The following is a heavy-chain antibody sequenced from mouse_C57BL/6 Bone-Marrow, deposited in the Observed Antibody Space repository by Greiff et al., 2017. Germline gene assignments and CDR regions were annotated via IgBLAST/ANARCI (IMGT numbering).Heavy chain of an antibody. V-gene: IGHV1-19*01. J-gene: IGHJ2*01. CDR2: INPYNGGT. CDR3: ARRGFDY. CDR1: GYTFTDYY. Sequence: LVEPGASVKMSCKASGYTFTDYYMNWVKQSHGKSLEWIGVINPYNGGTSYNQKFKGKATLTVDKSSSTAYMELNSLTSEDSAVYYCARRGFDYWGQGTTLTVSS.